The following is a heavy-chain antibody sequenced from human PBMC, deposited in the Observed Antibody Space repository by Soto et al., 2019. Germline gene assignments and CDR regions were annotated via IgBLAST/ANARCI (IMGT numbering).Heavy chain of an antibody. V-gene: IGHV3-23*01. CDR3: AKDGYSITRNKPPDY. D-gene: IGHD2-2*01. J-gene: IGHJ4*02. CDR2: ISVSGGST. CDR1: RFTFSSYA. Sequence: GGSLRLSCAASRFTFSSYAMCWVRQAPGKGLEWVSSISVSGGSTYYADSVKGRFTISRDNSKNTLYLQMNSLRAEDTAVYYCAKDGYSITRNKPPDYPGPAPLVTLSS.